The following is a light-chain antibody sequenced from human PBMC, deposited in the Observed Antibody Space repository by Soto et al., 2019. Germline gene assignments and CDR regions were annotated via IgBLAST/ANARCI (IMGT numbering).Light chain of an antibody. V-gene: IGLV1-40*01. J-gene: IGLJ2*01. Sequence: QSVLTQPPSVSGAPGQRVTISCTGSSSNIGAGYDVHWYQQLPGTAPKLLIYGNNNRPSGVPDRFSGSKSGSSASLAITGLQAADEADYYCQSYDRSLSGVVFGGGTKLTVL. CDR1: SSNIGAGYD. CDR2: GNN. CDR3: QSYDRSLSGVV.